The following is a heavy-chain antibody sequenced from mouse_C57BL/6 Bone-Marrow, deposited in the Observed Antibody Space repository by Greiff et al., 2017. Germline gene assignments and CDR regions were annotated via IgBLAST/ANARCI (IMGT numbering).Heavy chain of an antibody. D-gene: IGHD4-1*01. CDR2: IYPGNSDT. CDR1: GYTFTSYW. CDR3: TRKKLGRRGNFDY. V-gene: IGHV1-5*01. Sequence: EVQLQQSGTVLARPGASVKMSCKTSGYTFTSYWMHWVKQRPGQGLEWIGAIYPGNSDTSYNQKFKGKAKLTAVTSASTAYMELSSLTNEDSAVYYCTRKKLGRRGNFDYWGQGTTLTVSS. J-gene: IGHJ2*01.